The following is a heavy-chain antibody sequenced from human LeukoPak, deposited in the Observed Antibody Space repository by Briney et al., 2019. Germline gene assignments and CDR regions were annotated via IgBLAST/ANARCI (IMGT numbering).Heavy chain of an antibody. J-gene: IGHJ4*02. Sequence: GGSLRLSCTASGFIFGDYAMSWFRQAPGKGLEWVSSISSSKSYIYYADSVKGRFTISRDNAKNSLYLQMNSLRAEDTAVYYCAKDYSGSYLLPFDYWGQGTLVTVSS. CDR2: ISSSKSYI. D-gene: IGHD1-26*01. V-gene: IGHV3-21*04. CDR1: GFIFGDYA. CDR3: AKDYSGSYLLPFDY.